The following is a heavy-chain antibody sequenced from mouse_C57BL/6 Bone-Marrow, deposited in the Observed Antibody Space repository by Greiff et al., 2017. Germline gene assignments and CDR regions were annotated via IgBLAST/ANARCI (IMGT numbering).Heavy chain of an antibody. V-gene: IGHV1-81*01. CDR3: ARDYGSSFYFDY. J-gene: IGHJ2*01. CDR1: GYTFTSYG. Sequence: QVQLQQSGAELARPGASVKLSCKASGYTFTSYGISWVKQRTGQGLEWIGEIYPRSGNTYYNEKFKGKATLTVDKSSSTAYMELRSLTSEDSAVYFCARDYGSSFYFDYWGQGTTLTVSS. D-gene: IGHD1-1*01. CDR2: IYPRSGNT.